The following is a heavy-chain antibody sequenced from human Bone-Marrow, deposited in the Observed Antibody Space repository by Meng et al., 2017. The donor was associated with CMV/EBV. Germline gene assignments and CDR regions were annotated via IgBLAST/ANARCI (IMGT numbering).Heavy chain of an antibody. CDR2: INSFGTST. D-gene: IGHD2-21*02. Sequence: VKLVGSGGGLGQPGVFLRLSCAAAGFTLSDHDMSWVRQVPGKRLEWVSFINSFGTSTFYSDSVKGRFTISRDIAKNTVYLQMNSLRGEDTAVYFCMRGHVTNWGQGTLVTVSS. J-gene: IGHJ4*02. CDR1: GFTLSDHD. CDR3: MRGHVTN. V-gene: IGHV3-23*03.